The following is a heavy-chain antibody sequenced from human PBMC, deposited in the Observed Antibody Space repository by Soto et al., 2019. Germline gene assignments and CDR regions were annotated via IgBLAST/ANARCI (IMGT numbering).Heavy chain of an antibody. J-gene: IGHJ3*02. V-gene: IGHV1-18*03. CDR1: GYTFTSYG. Sequence: ASVKVSCKASGYTFTSYGISWVRQAPGQGLEWMGWISAYNGNTNYAQKLQGRVTMTTDTSTSTAYMELRSLRSDDMAVYYCARAMVLLWFGELAPDAFDIWGQGTMVTVSS. CDR3: ARAMVLLWFGELAPDAFDI. D-gene: IGHD3-10*01. CDR2: ISAYNGNT.